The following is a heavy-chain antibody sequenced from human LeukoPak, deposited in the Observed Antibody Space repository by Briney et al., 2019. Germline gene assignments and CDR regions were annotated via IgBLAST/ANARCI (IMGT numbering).Heavy chain of an antibody. D-gene: IGHD3-22*01. CDR2: ISGSGGST. V-gene: IGHV3-23*01. CDR3: AKAIYCDSSGYFFGAFDI. J-gene: IGHJ3*02. CDR1: GFTFSSYA. Sequence: GGSLRLSCAASGFTFSSYAMSWVRQAPGKGLEWVSAISGSGGSTYYADSVEGRFTISRDNSKNTLYLQMNSLRAEDTAVYYCAKAIYCDSSGYFFGAFDIWGQGTVVTVSS.